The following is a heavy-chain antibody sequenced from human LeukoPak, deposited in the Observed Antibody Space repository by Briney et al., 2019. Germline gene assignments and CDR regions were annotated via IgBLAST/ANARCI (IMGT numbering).Heavy chain of an antibody. CDR3: ARQLAAAGTAGFDY. CDR2: IYTTGST. V-gene: IGHV4-4*07. D-gene: IGHD6-13*01. Sequence: PSETLSLTCSVSGVSISYYYWTWIRQPAGKGLEWIGRIYTTGSTNYNPSLKSRVTMSVDTSKNQFSLKLRSVAAADTAVYYCARQLAAAGTAGFDYWGQGTLVTVSS. CDR1: GVSISYYY. J-gene: IGHJ4*02.